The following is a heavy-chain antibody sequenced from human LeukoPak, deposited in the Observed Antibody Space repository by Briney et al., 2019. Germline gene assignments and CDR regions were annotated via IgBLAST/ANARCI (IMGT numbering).Heavy chain of an antibody. Sequence: GGSLRLSCAASGFTFDDYGMSWVRQAPGKGLEWVSGINWNGGSTGYADSVKGRFAISRDNAKNSLYLQMNSLRAEDTALYYCARARTYYYDSSGYYYFDYWGQGTLVTVSS. V-gene: IGHV3-20*04. CDR3: ARARTYYYDSSGYYYFDY. D-gene: IGHD3-22*01. CDR1: GFTFDDYG. CDR2: INWNGGST. J-gene: IGHJ4*02.